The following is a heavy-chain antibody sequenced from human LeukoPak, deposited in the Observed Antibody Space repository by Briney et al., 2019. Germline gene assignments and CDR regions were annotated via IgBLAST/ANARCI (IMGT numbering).Heavy chain of an antibody. Sequence: GGSLRLSCAASGFTFSSYAMSWVRQAPGKGLEWVSAISGSGGSTYYADSVKGRFTISRDNSKNTLYLQMNSLRAEDTAVYYCAKDFVSTVTTSFLTYNWFDPWGQETLVTVSS. CDR1: GFTFSSYA. CDR3: AKDFVSTVTTSFLTYNWFDP. D-gene: IGHD4-11*01. J-gene: IGHJ5*02. V-gene: IGHV3-23*01. CDR2: ISGSGGST.